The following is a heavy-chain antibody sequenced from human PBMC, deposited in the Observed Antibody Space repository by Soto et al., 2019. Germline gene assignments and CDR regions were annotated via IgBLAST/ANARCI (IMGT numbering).Heavy chain of an antibody. D-gene: IGHD6-13*01. CDR2: IIPIFGTA. V-gene: IGHV1-69*13. CDR1: GGTFSSYA. J-gene: IGHJ5*02. CDR3: ARDPSWVGRSSSWTPIPPNWFDP. Sequence: SVKVSCKASGGTFSSYAISWVRQAPGQGLEWMGGIIPIFGTANYAQKFQGRVTITADESTSTAYMELSSLRSEDTAVYYCARDPSWVGRSSSWTPIPPNWFDPWGQGTLVTVSS.